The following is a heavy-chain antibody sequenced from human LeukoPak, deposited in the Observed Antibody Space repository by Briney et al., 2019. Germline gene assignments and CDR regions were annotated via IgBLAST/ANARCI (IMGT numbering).Heavy chain of an antibody. Sequence: GGSLRLSCAASGFTFSSYWMHWVRQAPWKGLVWVSRINSDGSTTDYADSVKGRVTISRDNAKNTLYLQMNSLRVEDTAVYYCARALRIVVDFSAFDIWGQGTMVTVSS. V-gene: IGHV3-74*01. CDR2: INSDGSTT. CDR3: ARALRIVVDFSAFDI. CDR1: GFTFSSYW. J-gene: IGHJ3*02. D-gene: IGHD3-22*01.